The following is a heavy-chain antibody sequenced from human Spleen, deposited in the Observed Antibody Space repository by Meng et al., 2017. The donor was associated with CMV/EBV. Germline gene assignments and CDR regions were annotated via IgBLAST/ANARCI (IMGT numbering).Heavy chain of an antibody. CDR3: AKAGVPRRFIGYYFDY. Sequence: GGSLRLSCAASGFTFSSYSMTWVRQAPGKGLEWVSVISRSGDSTLYADSVKGRFTISRDNSKNTLLLQMNTLRAEDTAVYYCAKAGVPRRFIGYYFDYWGQGTLVTVSS. CDR1: GFTFSSYS. D-gene: IGHD3-10*01. CDR2: ISRSGDST. V-gene: IGHV3-23*01. J-gene: IGHJ4*02.